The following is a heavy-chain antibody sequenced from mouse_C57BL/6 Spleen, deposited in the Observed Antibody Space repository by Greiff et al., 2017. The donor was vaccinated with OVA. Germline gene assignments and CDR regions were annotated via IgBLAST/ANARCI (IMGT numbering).Heavy chain of an antibody. V-gene: IGHV5-4*01. CDR1: GFTFSSYA. CDR3: ARDPTAQATYFDY. CDR2: ISDGGSYT. Sequence: EVKLMESGGGLVKPGGSLKLSCAASGFTFSSYAMSWVRQTPEKRLEWVATISDGGSYTYYPDNVKGRFTISRDNAKNNLYLQMSHLKSEDTAMYYCARDPTAQATYFDYWGQGTTLTVSS. J-gene: IGHJ2*01. D-gene: IGHD3-2*02.